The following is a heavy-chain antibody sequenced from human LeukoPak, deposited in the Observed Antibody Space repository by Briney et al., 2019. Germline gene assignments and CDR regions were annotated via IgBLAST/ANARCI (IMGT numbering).Heavy chain of an antibody. CDR3: ARVSGGWLSQQIDY. J-gene: IGHJ4*02. CDR1: AYTFSDCY. Sequence: GASVKVSCKSSAYTFSDCYVHWVRQAPGQGLEWMGRINPNSGDTNYAQKFQSRVAMTRDTPISTAYMELSRLTSDDTAVYYCARVSGGWLSQQIDYWGQGTLVTVSS. CDR2: INPNSGDT. D-gene: IGHD6-19*01. V-gene: IGHV1-2*06.